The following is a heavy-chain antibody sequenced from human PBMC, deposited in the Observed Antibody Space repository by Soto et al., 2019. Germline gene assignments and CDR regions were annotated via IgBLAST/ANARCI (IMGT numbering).Heavy chain of an antibody. J-gene: IGHJ6*02. D-gene: IGHD3-10*01. Sequence: QVQLQESGPGLVKPSETLSLSCTVSNGSISNYYGSWIRQPPGKGMEWIGYVHHSWGSFYNPSLQSRVAISLDTSKSQFSLKLTSVTATATAVYYCARQGFGALPDLVDVWGQGITVTVSS. CDR3: ARQGFGALPDLVDV. CDR1: NGSISNYY. V-gene: IGHV4-59*08. CDR2: VHHSWGS.